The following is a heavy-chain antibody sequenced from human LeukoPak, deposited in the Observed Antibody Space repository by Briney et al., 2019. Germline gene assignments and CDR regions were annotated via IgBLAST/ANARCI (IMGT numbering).Heavy chain of an antibody. V-gene: IGHV4-34*01. Sequence: SETLSLTCAVYGGSFSGYYWSWIRQPPGKGLEWIGEINHSGSTNYNPSLKSRVTISVDTSKNQFSLKLSSVTAADTAVYYCARGLDIVATLYYYMDVWGKGTTVTVSS. CDR3: ARGLDIVATLYYYMDV. CDR1: GGSFSGYY. J-gene: IGHJ6*03. CDR2: INHSGST. D-gene: IGHD5-12*01.